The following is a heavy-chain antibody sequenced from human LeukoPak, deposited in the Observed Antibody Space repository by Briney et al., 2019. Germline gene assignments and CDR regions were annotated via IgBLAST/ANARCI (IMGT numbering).Heavy chain of an antibody. V-gene: IGHV3-33*01. CDR1: GFTFSSYG. Sequence: GGSLRLSCAASGFTFSSYGMHWVRQAPGKGLEWVAVIWYDGSNKYYADSVKGRFTISRNNSKNTLYLQMNSLRADDTAVYYCASRSPALDYWGQGTLVTVSS. CDR3: ASRSPALDY. D-gene: IGHD2-2*01. J-gene: IGHJ4*02. CDR2: IWYDGSNK.